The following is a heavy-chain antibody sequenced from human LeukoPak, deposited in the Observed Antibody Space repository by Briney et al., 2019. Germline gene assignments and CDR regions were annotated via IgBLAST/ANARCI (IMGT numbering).Heavy chain of an antibody. CDR1: GFTFSSYA. CDR3: ARDPIYCGGDCPFYYYYYMDV. J-gene: IGHJ6*03. Sequence: PGRSLRLSCAASGFTFSSYAMHWVRQAPGKGLEWVAVISYDGSNKYYADSVKGRFTISRDNSKNTLYLQTNSLRAEDTAVYYCARDPIYCGGDCPFYYYYYMDVWGKGTTVTVSS. CDR2: ISYDGSNK. D-gene: IGHD2-21*01. V-gene: IGHV3-30-3*01.